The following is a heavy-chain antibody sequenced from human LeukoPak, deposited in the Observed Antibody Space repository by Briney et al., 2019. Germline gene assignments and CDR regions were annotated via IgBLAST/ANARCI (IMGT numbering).Heavy chain of an antibody. CDR1: GYSFTSYW. J-gene: IGHJ3*02. CDR3: AGPTRYYYDSSGYYYLDAFDI. D-gene: IGHD3-22*01. Sequence: GESLKISCKGSGYSFTSYWIGWVRQMPGKGLEWMGIIYPGASDTRYSPSFQGQVTISADKSISTAYLQWSSLKASDTAMYYCAGPTRYYYDSSGYYYLDAFDIWGQGTMVTVSS. CDR2: IYPGASDT. V-gene: IGHV5-51*01.